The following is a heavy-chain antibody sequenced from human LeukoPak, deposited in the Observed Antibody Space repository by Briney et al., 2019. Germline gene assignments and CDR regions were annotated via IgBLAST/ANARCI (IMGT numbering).Heavy chain of an antibody. V-gene: IGHV3-15*01. CDR1: ESTFSIAW. D-gene: IGHD6-13*01. CDR3: TTGYGSTWYG. Sequence: GGSLRLSCAASESTFSIAWMNWVRQTPGRGLEWVGHIKSKIDGGTTDYADPVKSRFTISRDDSKNTAYLQMSSLKTEDTAVYYCTTGYGSTWYGWGQGTLVTVSS. CDR2: IKSKIDGGTT. J-gene: IGHJ4*02.